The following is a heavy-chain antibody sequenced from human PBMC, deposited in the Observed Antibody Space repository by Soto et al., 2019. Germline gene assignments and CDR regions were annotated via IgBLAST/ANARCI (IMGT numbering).Heavy chain of an antibody. D-gene: IGHD1-1*01. Sequence: QVHLVQSGAEVKKPGASVKVSCKGSGYAFTTYGITWVRQAPGQGLEWMGWISAHNGNTYYAQKLQGRVTVTRDTSTSTAYMELTSLRSDDTAVYYCARGRYGDYWGQGALVTVSS. J-gene: IGHJ4*02. CDR2: ISAHNGNT. CDR3: ARGRYGDY. V-gene: IGHV1-18*01. CDR1: GYAFTTYG.